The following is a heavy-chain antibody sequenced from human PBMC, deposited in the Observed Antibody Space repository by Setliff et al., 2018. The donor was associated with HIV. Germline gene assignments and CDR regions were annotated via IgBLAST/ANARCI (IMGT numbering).Heavy chain of an antibody. J-gene: IGHJ4*02. CDR3: ARDRYSGSSTDY. V-gene: IGHV3-7*05. CDR1: GFTFSTYW. D-gene: IGHD1-26*01. Sequence: GGSLRLSCAASGFTFSTYWMSWVRQAPGRGLEWVANIKQDGSEKNYMDSVKGRFTISRDNAKNSLYLQMNSLRVEDTAVYYCARDRYSGSSTDYWGQGTLVTVSS. CDR2: IKQDGSEK.